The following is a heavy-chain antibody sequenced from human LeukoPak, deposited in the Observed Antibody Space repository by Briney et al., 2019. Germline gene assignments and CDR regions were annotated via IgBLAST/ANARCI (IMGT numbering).Heavy chain of an antibody. CDR1: GYSISSGYY. V-gene: IGHV4-38-2*02. D-gene: IGHD2-2*01. Sequence: PSETLCLTCSVSGYSISSGYYWVWLRHPPGRGLEWIVNIYYSGSTYYNPSLKSRVTISIDTSKNQFSLKLTSVTAADTAVYYCAAGGGQLPDYWGQGTLVTVSS. J-gene: IGHJ4*02. CDR3: AAGGGQLPDY. CDR2: IYYSGST.